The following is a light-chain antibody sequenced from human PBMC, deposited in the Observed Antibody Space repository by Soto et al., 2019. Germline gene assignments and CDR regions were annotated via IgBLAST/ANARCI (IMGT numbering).Light chain of an antibody. CDR3: QQPNSYPFT. V-gene: IGKV1-9*01. J-gene: IGKJ3*01. Sequence: DIQLTQSPSFLSASVGDRVTITCRASQGISSYLAWYQQKPGKAPKLLIYAASTLQSGVPSRFSGSGSGTEFTLTIRSLQPEDFATYDCQQPNSYPFTFGPGTKVDIK. CDR2: AAS. CDR1: QGISSY.